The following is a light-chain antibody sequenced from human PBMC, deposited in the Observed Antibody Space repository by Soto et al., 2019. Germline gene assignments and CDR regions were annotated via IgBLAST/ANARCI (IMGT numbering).Light chain of an antibody. CDR3: QHYNSYSEA. J-gene: IGKJ1*01. CDR2: KAS. V-gene: IGKV1-5*03. CDR1: QTISSW. Sequence: DIQMTQSPSTLSGSVGDRVSITCRASQTISSWLAWYQQKPGKAPKLLIYKASTLKSGVPSRFSGSGSGTEFTLTISSLQPDDFATYYCQHYNSYSEAFGKGNKVDI.